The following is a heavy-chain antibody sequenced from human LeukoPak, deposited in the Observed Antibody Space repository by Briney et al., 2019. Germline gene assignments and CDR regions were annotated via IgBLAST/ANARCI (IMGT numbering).Heavy chain of an antibody. J-gene: IGHJ4*02. D-gene: IGHD3-16*01. V-gene: IGHV3-21*04. CDR1: GFSFNTYS. Sequence: GGSLRLSCAASGFSFNTYSLNWVRQAPGKGLEWVSSISSSSDYIYYADSVNGRFTISRDNAKNSLYLQMNSLRAEDTAVYYCAKGLRERGTNFDYWGQGTLVTVSS. CDR3: AKGLRERGTNFDY. CDR2: ISSSSDYI.